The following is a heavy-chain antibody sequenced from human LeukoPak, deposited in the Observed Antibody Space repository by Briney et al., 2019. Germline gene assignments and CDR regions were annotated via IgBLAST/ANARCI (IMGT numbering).Heavy chain of an antibody. D-gene: IGHD5-18*01. CDR3: ARDRGFSYGIDF. V-gene: IGHV3-7*04. Sequence: PGECLRLSCAASGFTFSDYWMSWVRQAPGKGLEWVANIQQDGSEKYYVDSVKGRFTISRDNAKKSLFLQVSSLRGEDTAVYYCARDRGFSYGIDFWGQATVVTFSS. J-gene: IGHJ4*02. CDR2: IQQDGSEK. CDR1: GFTFSDYW.